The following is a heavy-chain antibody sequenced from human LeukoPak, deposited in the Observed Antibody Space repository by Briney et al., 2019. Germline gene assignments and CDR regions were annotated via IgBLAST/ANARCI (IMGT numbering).Heavy chain of an antibody. V-gene: IGHV3-9*01. CDR2: ISRNSGSI. CDR1: GFTFHDFA. J-gene: IGHJ4*02. D-gene: IGHD3-10*01. Sequence: PVRSLRLSCAASGFTFHDFAIHWVRQAPGKGLEWVSGISRNSGSISYADSVKGRFTISGDNAKNSLFLQMTSLRAEDTALYYCAKELYSTTYGFPFDYWGQGTLVTVSS. CDR3: AKELYSTTYGFPFDY.